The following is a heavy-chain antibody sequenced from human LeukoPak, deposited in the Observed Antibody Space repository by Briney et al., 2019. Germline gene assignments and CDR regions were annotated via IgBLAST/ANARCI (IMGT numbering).Heavy chain of an antibody. D-gene: IGHD4-17*01. CDR1: GFTFSSYA. CDR2: ISDSGAGT. V-gene: IGHV3-23*01. J-gene: IGHJ4*02. CDR3: AKRDDSGAYPYFLDF. Sequence: GGSLRLSCAASGFTFSSYAMSWVRQAPGKGLEWVSSISDSGAGTYYVDSVKGRYTISRDNSESTLYLQMDSLRADDTAVYYCAKRDDSGAYPYFLDFWGQGTLVTVSS.